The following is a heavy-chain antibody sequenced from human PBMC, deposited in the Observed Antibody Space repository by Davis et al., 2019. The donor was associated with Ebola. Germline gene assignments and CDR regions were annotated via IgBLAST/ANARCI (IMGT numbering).Heavy chain of an antibody. CDR2: FDPEDGET. CDR1: GYTLTELS. Sequence: ASVKVSCKVSGYTLTELSMHWVRQAPGKGLEWMGGFDPEDGETIYAQKFQGRVTMTEDTSTDTAYMELRSLRSDDTAVYYCARDWRSYGYRDYWGQGTLVTVSS. D-gene: IGHD5-18*01. CDR3: ARDWRSYGYRDY. V-gene: IGHV1-24*01. J-gene: IGHJ4*02.